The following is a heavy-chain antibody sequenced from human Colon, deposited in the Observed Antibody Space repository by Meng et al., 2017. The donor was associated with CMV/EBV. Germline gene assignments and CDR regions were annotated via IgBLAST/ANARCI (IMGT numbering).Heavy chain of an antibody. D-gene: IGHD6-13*01. V-gene: IGHV3-7*01. Sequence: GESLKISCAASGFTFSNYAMHWVRQAPGRGLEWVANINEDGSETTYVQSMKGRLTISRDNTKNALYLQMNSLRAEDTAVYYCARRFEYSSSYGVDVWGQGTTVTVSS. J-gene: IGHJ6*02. CDR1: GFTFSNYA. CDR2: INEDGSET. CDR3: ARRFEYSSSYGVDV.